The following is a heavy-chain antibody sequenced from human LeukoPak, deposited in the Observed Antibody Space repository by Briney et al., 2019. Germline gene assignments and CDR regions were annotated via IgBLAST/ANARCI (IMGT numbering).Heavy chain of an antibody. CDR1: GFTFSSYW. CDR2: IKQDGSEK. Sequence: GGSLRLSCAASGFTFSSYWMSWVRQAPGKGLEWVANIKQDGSEKYYVDSVKGRFAISRDNSKNTLYLQMNSLRAEDTALYYRAKSPLGSCRGAICYPFDSWGQGTLVTVSS. J-gene: IGHJ4*02. D-gene: IGHD2-15*01. V-gene: IGHV3-7*03. CDR3: AKSPLGSCRGAICYPFDS.